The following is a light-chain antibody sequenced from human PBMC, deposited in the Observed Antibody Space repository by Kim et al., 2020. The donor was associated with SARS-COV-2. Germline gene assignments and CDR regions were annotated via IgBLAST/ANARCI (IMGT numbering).Light chain of an antibody. J-gene: IGKJ4*01. CDR2: GAS. CDR1: QSVSSRY. Sequence: EIVLTQSPGTLSLSPGERATLSCRASQSVSSRYLDWYQQKPGQAPRLLIYGASSRATGIPERFSGSGSGTDFTLTISRLEPEDFAVYYWHQYGSSPRTFGGGTKVDIK. V-gene: IGKV3-20*01. CDR3: HQYGSSPRT.